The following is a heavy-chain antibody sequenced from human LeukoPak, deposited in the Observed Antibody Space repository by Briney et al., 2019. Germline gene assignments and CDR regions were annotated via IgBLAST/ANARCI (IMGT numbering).Heavy chain of an antibody. J-gene: IGHJ4*02. CDR2: ISGSGTVT. V-gene: IGHV3-23*01. CDR1: AFTFTNYA. CDR3: AYLGLSSDWNDVPGPQIDY. D-gene: IGHD1-1*01. Sequence: PGGSLRLSCTASAFTFTNYAMNWVRQAPGKGLEWVSTISGSGTVTYYADSVKGRFTISRDDPTVYLQMNSLRAEDTAFYYCAYLGLSSDWNDVPGPQIDYWGQGALVTVSS.